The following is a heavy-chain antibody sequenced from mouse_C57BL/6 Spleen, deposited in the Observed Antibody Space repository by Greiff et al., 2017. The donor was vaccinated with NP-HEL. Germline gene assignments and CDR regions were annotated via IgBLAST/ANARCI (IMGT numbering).Heavy chain of an antibody. J-gene: IGHJ1*03. Sequence: EVKVVESGGGLVQSGRSLRLSCATSGFTFSDFYMEWVRQAPGKGLEWIAASRNKANDYTTEYSASVKGRFIVSRDTSQSILYLQMNALRAEDTAIYYCARDAGDYGSRDWYFDVWGTGTTVTVSS. CDR3: ARDAGDYGSRDWYFDV. D-gene: IGHD1-1*01. V-gene: IGHV7-1*01. CDR2: SRNKANDYTT. CDR1: GFTFSDFY.